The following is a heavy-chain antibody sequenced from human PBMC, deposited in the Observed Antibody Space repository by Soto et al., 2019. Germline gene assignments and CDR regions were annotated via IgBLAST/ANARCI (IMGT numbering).Heavy chain of an antibody. D-gene: IGHD5-18*01. Sequence: QVQLVQSGAEVKKPGSSVKVSCKASGGTFSSYAISWVRQAPGQGLEWMGGIIPIFGTANYAQKFQGRVTITADESTSTAYMERSSLRSEDTAVYYCARERLQLWPPGDAFDIWGQGTMVTVSS. J-gene: IGHJ3*02. V-gene: IGHV1-69*01. CDR2: IIPIFGTA. CDR1: GGTFSSYA. CDR3: ARERLQLWPPGDAFDI.